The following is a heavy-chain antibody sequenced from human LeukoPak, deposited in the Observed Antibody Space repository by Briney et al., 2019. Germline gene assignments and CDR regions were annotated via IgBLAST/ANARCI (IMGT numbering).Heavy chain of an antibody. CDR1: GYTFTRWN. CDR3: AVLGAAAT. CDR2: INPNSGGT. J-gene: IGHJ1*01. V-gene: IGHV1-2*02. Sequence: ASVKVSCKASGYTFTRWNFSWVRQAPGHGLEWMGWINPNSGGTNYAQNFQGRVTMTRDTSISTAYMELSSLRSDDTAVYYCAVLGAAATWGQGTLVTVSS. D-gene: IGHD6-13*01.